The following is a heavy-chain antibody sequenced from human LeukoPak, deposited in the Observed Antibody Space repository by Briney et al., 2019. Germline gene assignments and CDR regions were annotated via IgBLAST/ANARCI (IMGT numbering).Heavy chain of an antibody. CDR2: INHSGST. CDR1: GISFSSFW. D-gene: IGHD4-17*01. Sequence: GSLRLSCAASGISFSSFWMSWIRQPPGKGLEWIGEINHSGSTNYNPSLKSRVTISVDTSKNQFSLKLSSVTAADTAVYYCARGLSRGEGGYFDYWGQGTLVTVSS. CDR3: ARGLSRGEGGYFDY. J-gene: IGHJ4*02. V-gene: IGHV4-34*01.